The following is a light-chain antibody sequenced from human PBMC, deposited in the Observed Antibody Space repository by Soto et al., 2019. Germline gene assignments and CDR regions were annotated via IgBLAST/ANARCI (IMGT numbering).Light chain of an antibody. V-gene: IGKV3-20*01. J-gene: IGKJ1*01. CDR3: QQYCSSLTWT. CDR1: QSVSSSY. CDR2: AAS. Sequence: EIVMTQSPGTLSLSPGERATLSCRASQSVSSSYLGWYQQKPEPAPRLLIYAASSRTTGITDRFSGSGSGTNYTLTISRLEPDDFAVYYCQQYCSSLTWTFGQGTKVEIK.